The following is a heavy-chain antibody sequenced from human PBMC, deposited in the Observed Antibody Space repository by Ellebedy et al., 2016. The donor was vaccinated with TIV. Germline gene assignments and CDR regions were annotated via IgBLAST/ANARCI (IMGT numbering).Heavy chain of an antibody. CDR2: IIPIFGTA. CDR1: GGTFSNYA. D-gene: IGHD2/OR15-2a*01. J-gene: IGHJ4*02. CDR3: ARDSPGGAYFRYFFDN. V-gene: IGHV1-69*13. Sequence: AASVKVSCKASGGTFSNYAISWVRQAPGQGLEWMGGIIPIFGTANYPQKFQGRVIITADESTSTVYMELRSLRSEDTAVYYCARDSPGGAYFRYFFDNWGQGTLVIVSS.